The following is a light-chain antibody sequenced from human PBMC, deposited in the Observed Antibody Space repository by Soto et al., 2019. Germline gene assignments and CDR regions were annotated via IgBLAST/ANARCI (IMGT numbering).Light chain of an antibody. J-gene: IGLJ3*02. V-gene: IGLV2-14*01. Sequence: QSALTQPASVSGSPGQSITISCTGTSNDVGGYNYVSWYQQHPGKAPKLMIYEVINRPSGISNRFSASKSGNTASLTISGLQAEDEADYYCSSFTSSSAWVFGGGTKVTVL. CDR3: SSFTSSSAWV. CDR1: SNDVGGYNY. CDR2: EVI.